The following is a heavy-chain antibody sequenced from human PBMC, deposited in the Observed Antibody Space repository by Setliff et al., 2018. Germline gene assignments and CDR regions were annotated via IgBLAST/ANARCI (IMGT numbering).Heavy chain of an antibody. J-gene: IGHJ4*02. CDR3: VRVTSGRLDFDY. Sequence: GASVKVSCKASGYSLSSYYMHWVRQAPGQGPEWMGIIHPGGGSSSSVQKFQGRVTITWVTSISTAYMELSSLRSEDTAVYYCVRVTSGRLDFDYWGQGTPVTVSS. D-gene: IGHD6-19*01. CDR2: IHPGGGSS. V-gene: IGHV1-46*01. CDR1: GYSLSSYY.